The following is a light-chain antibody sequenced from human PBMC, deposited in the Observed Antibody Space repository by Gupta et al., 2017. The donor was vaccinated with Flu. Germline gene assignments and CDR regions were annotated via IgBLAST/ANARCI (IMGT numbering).Light chain of an antibody. Sequence: NSGSYYVYWYLQVPGTAPKILIYRNNQRPSGVPDRMSGSQSGTSASVANSGLRSAGESYYYGAQWDVCRSDWVSGEATQLAVL. CDR2: RNN. CDR1: NSGSYY. J-gene: IGLJ3*02. CDR3: AQWDVCRSDWV. V-gene: IGLV1-47*01.